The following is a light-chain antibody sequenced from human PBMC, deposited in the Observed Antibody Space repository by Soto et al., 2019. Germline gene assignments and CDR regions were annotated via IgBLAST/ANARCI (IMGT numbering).Light chain of an antibody. Sequence: EIGVTQSTGTLSLSPGERATLSCRASQSVSSSYLAWYQQKPGQAPRLLIYGASSRATGIPVRFSGSGSGTDFTLTISRLEPEDFAVYYCQQYGSSPRMYTFGQGTKLEIK. CDR3: QQYGSSPRMYT. CDR1: QSVSSSY. V-gene: IGKV3-20*01. CDR2: GAS. J-gene: IGKJ2*01.